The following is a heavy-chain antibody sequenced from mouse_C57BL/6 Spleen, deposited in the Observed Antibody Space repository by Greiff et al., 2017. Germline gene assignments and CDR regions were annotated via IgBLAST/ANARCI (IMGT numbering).Heavy chain of an antibody. J-gene: IGHJ4*01. Sequence: EVHLVESGGGLVQSGRSLRLSCATSGFTFSDFYMEWVRQAPGKGLEWIAASRNKANDYTTEYSASVKGRFIVSRDTSQSILYLQMNALRAEDTAIYYCARDAYYYGSGMDYWGQGTSVTVSS. CDR1: GFTFSDFY. V-gene: IGHV7-1*01. CDR3: ARDAYYYGSGMDY. CDR2: SRNKANDYTT. D-gene: IGHD1-1*01.